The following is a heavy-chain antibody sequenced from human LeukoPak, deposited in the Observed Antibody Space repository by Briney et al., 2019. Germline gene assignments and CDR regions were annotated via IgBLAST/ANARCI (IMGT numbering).Heavy chain of an antibody. J-gene: IGHJ3*02. CDR3: ARGPGVVGATSAFDI. V-gene: IGHV4-59*01. CDR1: GGSISSYY. Sequence: SETLSLTCTVPGGSISSYYWSWIRQPPGKGLEWIGYIYYSGSTNYNPSLKSRVTISVDTSKNQFSLKLSSVTAADTAVYYCARGPGVVGATSAFDIWGQGTMVTVSS. CDR2: IYYSGST. D-gene: IGHD1-26*01.